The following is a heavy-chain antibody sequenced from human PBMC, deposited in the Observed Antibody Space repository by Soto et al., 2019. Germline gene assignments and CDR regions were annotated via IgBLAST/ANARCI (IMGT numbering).Heavy chain of an antibody. D-gene: IGHD3-3*02. CDR3: ARAESCSMEYFAY. J-gene: IGHJ4*02. CDR1: GFTFSSKS. CDR2: ISGSGGST. V-gene: IGHV3-23*01. Sequence: EVQLLESGGGLVQAGGFPRLSCAASGFTFSSKSMSWVRQPPGKGLEWVSGISGSGGSTYYADSVKGRFTISRDNSKNTLVMQKNRLRAENTAVYYWARAESCSMEYFAYWGQGTLVTVSS.